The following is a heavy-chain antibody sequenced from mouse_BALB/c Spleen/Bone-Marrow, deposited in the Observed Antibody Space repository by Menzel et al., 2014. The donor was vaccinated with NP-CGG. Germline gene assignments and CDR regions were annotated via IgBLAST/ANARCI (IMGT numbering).Heavy chain of an antibody. CDR3: ARRDYYRYAMDY. J-gene: IGHJ4*01. CDR1: GYTFTSYW. CDR2: IDPSDSYT. Sequence: QVQLQQSGAELVKPGAPVKLSCKASGYTFTSYWMHWVKQRPGQGLEWIGEIDPSDSYTNYNQNFKGKATLTVDKSSSTAYMQLSSLTSEDSAVYYCARRDYYRYAMDYWGQGTSVSVSS. D-gene: IGHD2-14*01. V-gene: IGHV1-69*02.